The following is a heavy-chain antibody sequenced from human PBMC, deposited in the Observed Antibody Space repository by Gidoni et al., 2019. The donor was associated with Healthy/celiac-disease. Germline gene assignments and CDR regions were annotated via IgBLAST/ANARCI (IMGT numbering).Heavy chain of an antibody. CDR3: ARVGSSSSWYWVDY. CDR1: GFTFDDYG. CDR2: INWNGGST. D-gene: IGHD6-13*01. Sequence: EVQLVASGGGVVRHGGSLRLSCAASGFTFDDYGMGWVRQAPGKGLELVSGINWNGGSTGYADSVKGRFTISRDNAKNSLYLQMNSLRAEDTALYYCARVGSSSSWYWVDYWGQGTLVTVSS. V-gene: IGHV3-20*04. J-gene: IGHJ4*02.